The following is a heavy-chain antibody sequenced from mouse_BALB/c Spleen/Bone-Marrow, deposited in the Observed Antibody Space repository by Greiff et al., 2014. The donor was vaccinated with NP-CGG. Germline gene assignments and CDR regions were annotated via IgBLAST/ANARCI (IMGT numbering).Heavy chain of an antibody. Sequence: DVMLEESGPDLVKPSQSLSLTCTVTGYSINNYYSWHWNRQFQGNKLEWMGYIHYSGITVYNPSLKSRISITRDTSNNQFFLQLNSVTTEDTATYYCARFAGTPYTMDYWGQGTSVTVSS. D-gene: IGHD4-1*01. J-gene: IGHJ4*01. CDR1: GYSINNYYS. V-gene: IGHV3-1*02. CDR2: IHYSGIT. CDR3: ARFAGTPYTMDY.